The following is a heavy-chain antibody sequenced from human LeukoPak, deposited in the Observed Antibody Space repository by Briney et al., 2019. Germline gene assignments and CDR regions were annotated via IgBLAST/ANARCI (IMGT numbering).Heavy chain of an antibody. CDR2: IDANSGVT. J-gene: IGHJ4*02. D-gene: IGHD3-22*01. CDR3: TRILYYYDSNGPFAY. V-gene: IGHV1-2*06. Sequence: ASVKVSCKASGGTFISYAISWVRQAPGQGLEWMGRIDANSGVTSFAQKFQGRVTMTRDTSISTAYMDLSRLTSDDTAIYYCTRILYYYDSNGPFAYWGQGTLVTVSS. CDR1: GGTFISYA.